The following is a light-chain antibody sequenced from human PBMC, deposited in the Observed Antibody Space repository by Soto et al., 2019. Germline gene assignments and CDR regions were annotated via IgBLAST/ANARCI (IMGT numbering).Light chain of an antibody. CDR1: QSISSY. CDR3: QRSYISPPIFT. J-gene: IGKJ3*01. CDR2: GPS. V-gene: IGKV1-39*01. Sequence: DIQMTQSPSSLSASVGDRVTIACRASQSISSYLNWYQQKPGKAPKLLIYGPSSLQSGVPSRFSGSGPGTDFTLTIRSLQPEDFATYYGQRSYISPPIFTFGPGTKVDIK.